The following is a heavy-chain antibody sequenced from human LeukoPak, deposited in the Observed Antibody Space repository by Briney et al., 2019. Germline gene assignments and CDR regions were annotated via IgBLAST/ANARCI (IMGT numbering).Heavy chain of an antibody. CDR1: GSSISSYN. CDR3: ARMAEADDDGDSGRFDP. CDR2: IYTSGTT. V-gene: IGHV4-4*07. J-gene: IGHJ5*02. Sequence: PSETLSLTCTVSGSSISSYNWSWIRQSAGKGLEWIGRIYTSGTTTYNPSLRSRVTVSVYKSKNQFSLKLTSVTAADTAMYYCARMAEADDDGDSGRFDPWGQGTLVTVSS. D-gene: IGHD4-23*01.